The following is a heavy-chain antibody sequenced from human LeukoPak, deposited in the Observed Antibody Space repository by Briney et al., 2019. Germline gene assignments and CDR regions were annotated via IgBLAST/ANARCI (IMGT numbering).Heavy chain of an antibody. J-gene: IGHJ6*03. CDR1: GFTFSSYA. V-gene: IGHV3-7*01. CDR2: IKQDGSEE. Sequence: GGSLRLSCAASGFTFSSYAMSWVRQAPGKGLEWLANIKQDGSEESSMDSLKGRFVISRDNAKKLLYLQMNNLRVEDTAVYYCARVGPPYYYYYMDVWGRGTTVTVSS. CDR3: ARVGPPYYYYYMDV.